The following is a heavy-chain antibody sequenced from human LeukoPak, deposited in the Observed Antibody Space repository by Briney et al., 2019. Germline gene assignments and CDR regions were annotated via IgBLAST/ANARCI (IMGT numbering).Heavy chain of an antibody. Sequence: GGSLRLSCAASGFTFSSYSMNWVRQAPGKGLEWVSSISSSSSYIYYADSVKGRFTISRDNAKNSLYLQMNSLRAEDTAVYYCARASSSWYYFDYWGQGTLVTVSS. D-gene: IGHD6-13*01. CDR1: GFTFSSYS. CDR2: ISSSSSYI. J-gene: IGHJ4*02. CDR3: ARASSSWYYFDY. V-gene: IGHV3-21*01.